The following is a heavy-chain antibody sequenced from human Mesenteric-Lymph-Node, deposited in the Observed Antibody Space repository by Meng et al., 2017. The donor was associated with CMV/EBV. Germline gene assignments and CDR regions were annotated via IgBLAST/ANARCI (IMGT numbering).Heavy chain of an antibody. CDR3: ARDRLDYYGSGSYYFDY. CDR2: IWYDGSNK. D-gene: IGHD3-10*01. Sequence: FTFSSYGLHWVRPAPGKGLEWVAVIWYDGSNKYYADSVKGRFTISRDNSKNTLYLQMNSLRAEDTAVYYCARDRLDYYGSGSYYFDYWGQGTLVTVSS. CDR1: FTFSSYG. V-gene: IGHV3-33*01. J-gene: IGHJ4*02.